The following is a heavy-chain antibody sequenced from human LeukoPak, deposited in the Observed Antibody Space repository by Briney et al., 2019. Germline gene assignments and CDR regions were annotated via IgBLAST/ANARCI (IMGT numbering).Heavy chain of an antibody. D-gene: IGHD2-2*02. J-gene: IGHJ4*02. CDR2: IYYSGST. CDR3: AREGYCSSTSCYTTSHY. CDR1: GGSISSYY. Sequence: SETLSLTCTVSGGSISSYYWSWIRQPPGKGLEWIGYIYYSGSTNYNPSLKSRVTISVDTSKNQFSLKLSSVTAADTAVYYCAREGYCSSTSCYTTSHYWGQGTLVTVSS. V-gene: IGHV4-59*12.